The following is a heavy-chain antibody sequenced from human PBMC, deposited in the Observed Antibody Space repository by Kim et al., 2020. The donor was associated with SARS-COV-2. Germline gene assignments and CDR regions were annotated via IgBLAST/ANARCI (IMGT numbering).Heavy chain of an antibody. CDR1: GFTFSSYS. V-gene: IGHV3-48*02. J-gene: IGHJ5*02. Sequence: GGSLRLSCAASGFTFSSYSMNWVRQAPGKGLEWVSYISSSSSTIYYAGSVKGRITISRDNAKNSLYLQMNSLRDEDTAVYYCARDSTGTPSNWFDPWGQGTLVTVSS. D-gene: IGHD1-7*01. CDR3: ARDSTGTPSNWFDP. CDR2: ISSSSSTI.